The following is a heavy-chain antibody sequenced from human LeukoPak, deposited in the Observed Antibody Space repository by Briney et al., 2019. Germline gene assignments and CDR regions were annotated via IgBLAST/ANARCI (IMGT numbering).Heavy chain of an antibody. Sequence: SVKVSCKASGGTFSSYAISWVRQAPGQGLEWMGGIIPIFGTANYAQKFQGRVTITADESTSTAYMELSSLRSEDTAVYYCASSVKVDTATGDAFDIWGQGTMVTVSS. CDR1: GGTFSSYA. CDR2: IIPIFGTA. D-gene: IGHD5-18*01. CDR3: ASSVKVDTATGDAFDI. V-gene: IGHV1-69*13. J-gene: IGHJ3*02.